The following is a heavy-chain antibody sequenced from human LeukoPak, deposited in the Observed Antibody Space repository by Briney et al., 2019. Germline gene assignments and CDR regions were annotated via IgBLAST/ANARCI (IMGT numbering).Heavy chain of an antibody. CDR3: AKVPQWLALGEFDY. CDR1: GFTFSSYS. Sequence: GGSLRLSCATSGFTFSSYSMNWVRQAPGKGLEWVSAISGSGGSTYYADSVKGRFTISRDNSKNTLYLQMNSLRAEDTAVYYCAKVPQWLALGEFDYWGQGTLVTVSS. V-gene: IGHV3-23*01. J-gene: IGHJ4*02. D-gene: IGHD6-19*01. CDR2: ISGSGGST.